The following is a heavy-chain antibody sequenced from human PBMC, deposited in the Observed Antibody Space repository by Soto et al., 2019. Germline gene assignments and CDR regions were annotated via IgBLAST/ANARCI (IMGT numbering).Heavy chain of an antibody. J-gene: IGHJ4*02. CDR1: GFTFTSYA. CDR2: ISYDGINE. V-gene: IGHV3-30*15. D-gene: IGHD3-16*02. CDR3: ARDGLRLGELSLIGYFDY. Sequence: QVQLVESGGSVVQPGRSLRLSCEASGFTFTSYAMHWVRQAPGKGLEWVAVISYDGINEYYADSVKGRFTISRDNSKNTLFLQMSSLRVEDTAVYYCARDGLRLGELSLIGYFDYWGQGTLVTVSS.